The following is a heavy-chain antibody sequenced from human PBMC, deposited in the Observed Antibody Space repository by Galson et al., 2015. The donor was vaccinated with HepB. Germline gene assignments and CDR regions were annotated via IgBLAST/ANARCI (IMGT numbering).Heavy chain of an antibody. V-gene: IGHV1-46*04. CDR3: ERTWGY. CDR2: INPSGGTT. D-gene: IGHD7-27*01. CDR1: GNTYTSYS. Sequence: SVKVSCKASGNTYTSYSIHWVRQAPGQGLEWMGVINPSGGTTTYAQKLQGRITVTTETSTSTVYMELSSLRSEDTAVYFCERTWGYWGQGTLVTVSS. J-gene: IGHJ4*02.